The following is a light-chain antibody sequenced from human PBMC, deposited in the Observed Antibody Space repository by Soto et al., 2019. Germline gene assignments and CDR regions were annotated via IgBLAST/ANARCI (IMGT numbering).Light chain of an antibody. V-gene: IGKV3-15*01. CDR2: GAS. Sequence: EIVMTQSPATLSVSPGERATLSCRASLSVKTNLAWYQHKPGQAPRPLIYGASTRATGIPARFSGSGSGTEFTLTISSLQSEDVALYSCQQYDNWPPWTVGQGTKVDSK. CDR1: LSVKTN. CDR3: QQYDNWPPWT. J-gene: IGKJ1*01.